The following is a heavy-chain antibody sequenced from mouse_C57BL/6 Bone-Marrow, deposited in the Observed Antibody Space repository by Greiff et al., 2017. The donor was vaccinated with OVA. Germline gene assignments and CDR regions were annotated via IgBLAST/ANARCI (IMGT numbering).Heavy chain of an antibody. CDR2: IWSGGST. V-gene: IGHV2-2*01. D-gene: IGHD2-3*01. CDR1: GFSLTSYG. CDR3: ARKDDDSAGFAY. Sequence: QVQLQQSGPGLVQPSQSLSITCTVSGFSLTSYGVHWVRQSPGKGLEWLGVIWSGGSTDYNAAFISRLSISKDNSKSQVFFKMNSLQADDTAIYYCARKDDDSAGFAYWGQGTLVTVSA. J-gene: IGHJ3*01.